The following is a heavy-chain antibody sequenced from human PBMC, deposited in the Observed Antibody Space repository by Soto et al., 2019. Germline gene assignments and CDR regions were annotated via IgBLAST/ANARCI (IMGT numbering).Heavy chain of an antibody. V-gene: IGHV3-23*01. CDR2: ISGSGGLT. J-gene: IGHJ4*02. CDR3: AIDAYNWSSLRRYLRY. Sequence: GGSLRLSCAASGITSRTFAMGWVRQAPGKGLEWVSAISGSGGLTYYADSVKGRFTISRDNSKKTLYLQMSSLRVEDTAVYYCAIDAYNWSSLRRYLRYWGQGTLVPVSS. CDR1: GITSRTFA. D-gene: IGHD1-20*01.